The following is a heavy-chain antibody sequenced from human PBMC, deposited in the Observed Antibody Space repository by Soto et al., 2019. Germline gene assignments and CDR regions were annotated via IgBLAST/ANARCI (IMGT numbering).Heavy chain of an antibody. J-gene: IGHJ4*02. D-gene: IGHD1-1*01. CDR2: IYYSGST. CDR1: GGSINNYY. Sequence: SETLSLTCSVSGGSINNYYWSWIRQPPGKGLEWIGYIYYSGSTNYNPSLKSRVTISLDTSNNHFSLKLSSVTAADTAVYYCARVRRGVYNPRTAYLEKWGKGILVTVSS. V-gene: IGHV4-59*01. CDR3: ARVRRGVYNPRTAYLEK.